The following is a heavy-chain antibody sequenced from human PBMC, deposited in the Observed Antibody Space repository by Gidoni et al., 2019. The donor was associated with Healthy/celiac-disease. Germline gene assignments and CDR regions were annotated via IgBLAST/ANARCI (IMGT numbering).Heavy chain of an antibody. Sequence: QVQLVESGGGVVQPGRSLRLLCAASGFTFSSYGMHWVRQAPGKGLEWVAVRWYDGSNKYYADSVKGRFTISRDNSKNTLYLQMNSLRAEDTAVYYCARDEAAAGTRWFDPWGQGTLVTVSS. CDR2: RWYDGSNK. D-gene: IGHD6-13*01. V-gene: IGHV3-33*01. J-gene: IGHJ5*02. CDR1: GFTFSSYG. CDR3: ARDEAAAGTRWFDP.